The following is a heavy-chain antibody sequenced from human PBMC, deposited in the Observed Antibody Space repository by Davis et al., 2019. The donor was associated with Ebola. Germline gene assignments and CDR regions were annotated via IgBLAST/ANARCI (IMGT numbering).Heavy chain of an antibody. Sequence: PSETLSLTCTVSGGSISSHYWSWIRQPPGKGLEWIGYIYYSGSTNYNPSLKSRVTISVDTSKNQFSLKLSSVTAADTAVYYCAREIITIFGVVITRGYGMDVWGQGTTVTVSS. CDR1: GGSISSHY. V-gene: IGHV4-59*11. CDR3: AREIITIFGVVITRGYGMDV. D-gene: IGHD3-3*01. J-gene: IGHJ6*02. CDR2: IYYSGST.